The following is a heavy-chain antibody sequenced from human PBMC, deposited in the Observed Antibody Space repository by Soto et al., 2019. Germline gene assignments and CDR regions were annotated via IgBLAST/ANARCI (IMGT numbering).Heavy chain of an antibody. CDR3: ARDSLPGNYFGP. J-gene: IGHJ5*02. V-gene: IGHV4-30-2*01. Sequence: QMRLQESGSGLVKPSQTLALTCAVSGGSISSGGYAWNWIRQPPGKGLEWIGDIYHSGYTSYNPSLKNRVTIAVDKSKNQFSLTLSFVTAADTAVYYCARDSLPGNYFGPWGQGTLVTVSS. CDR2: IYHSGYT. D-gene: IGHD1-7*01. CDR1: GGSISSGGYA.